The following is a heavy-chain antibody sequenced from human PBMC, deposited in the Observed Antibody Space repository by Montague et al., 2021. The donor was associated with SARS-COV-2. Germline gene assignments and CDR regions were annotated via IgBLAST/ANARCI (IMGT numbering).Heavy chain of an antibody. CDR3: ARIRCITIFGVVITPYDYGMDV. D-gene: IGHD3-3*01. CDR2: INHSGST. V-gene: IGHV4-34*01. J-gene: IGHJ6*02. CDR1: GGSFSGYY. Sequence: SETLSLTCAVYGGSFSGYYWSWIRQPPGKGLEWIGEINHSGSTNYNPSLKSRVTISVDTSKNQFSLKLSSVTAADTAVYYCARIRCITIFGVVITPYDYGMDVWGQGTTVTVSS.